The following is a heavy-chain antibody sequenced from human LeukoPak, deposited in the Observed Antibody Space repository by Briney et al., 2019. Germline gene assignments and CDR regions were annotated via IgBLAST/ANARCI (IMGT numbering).Heavy chain of an antibody. CDR3: TSSGDSDSSGYYPDY. CDR1: GYTLTGYY. CDR2: IKPSGGST. J-gene: IGHJ4*02. V-gene: IGHV1-46*01. Sequence: PEASVKVSCKASGYTLTGYYMHWVRQAPGQGLAWMGIIKPSGGSTTYAQKFQGRVTMTRDTSTSTVYMELSSLRSEDTAVYYCTSSGDSDSSGYYPDYWGQGTLVTVSS. D-gene: IGHD3-22*01.